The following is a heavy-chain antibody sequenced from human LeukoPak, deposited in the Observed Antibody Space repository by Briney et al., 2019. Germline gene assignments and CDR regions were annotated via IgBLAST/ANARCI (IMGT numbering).Heavy chain of an antibody. V-gene: IGHV4-4*07. J-gene: IGHJ4*02. D-gene: IGHD2-15*01. CDR2: IYVTGST. CDR1: GASISSYY. CDR3: ARGGDCSGGSCYKLDY. Sequence: SETLSLTCTVSGASISSYYWSWIRQPAGKALEWIGRIYVTGSTTYNPSLESRVTMSLDTSKNHFSLKLRSVTAADTAVYYCARGGDCSGGSCYKLDYWGQGTLVTVSS.